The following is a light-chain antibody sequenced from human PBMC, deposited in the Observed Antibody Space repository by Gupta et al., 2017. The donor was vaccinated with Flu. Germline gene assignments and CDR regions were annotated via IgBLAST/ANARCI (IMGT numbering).Light chain of an antibody. J-gene: IGKJ1*01. CDR3: MQTVQLPWT. CDR2: EVS. Sequence: IFCNSTQSLVHSDGKTYFYWYLQRPGQPPQLLIYEVSNRFSGVPDRFSGSGSGTDFTLKISRVEAEDVGVYYCMQTVQLPWTFGQGTKVEIK. CDR1: QSLVHSDGKTY. V-gene: IGKV2D-29*01.